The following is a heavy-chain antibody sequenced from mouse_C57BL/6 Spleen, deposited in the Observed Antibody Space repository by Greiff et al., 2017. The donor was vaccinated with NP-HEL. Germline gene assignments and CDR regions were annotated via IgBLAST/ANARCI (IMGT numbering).Heavy chain of an antibody. CDR1: GFNIKDDY. J-gene: IGHJ3*01. CDR3: TLYAWFAY. V-gene: IGHV14-4*01. CDR2: IDPENGDT. Sequence: EVQLQQSGAELVRPGASVKLSCTASGFNIKDDYMHWVKQRPEQGLEWIGWIDPENGDTEYASKFQGKATITADTYSNTAYLQLSSLTSEDTAVYYCTLYAWFAYWGQGTLVTVSA. D-gene: IGHD2-3*01.